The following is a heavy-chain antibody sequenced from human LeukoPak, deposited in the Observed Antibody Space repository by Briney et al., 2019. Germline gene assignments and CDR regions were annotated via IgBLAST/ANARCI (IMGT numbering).Heavy chain of an antibody. D-gene: IGHD6-19*01. Sequence: GGSLRLSCAASGFTFSSYAMSWVRQAPGKGLEWVSAISGSGGSTYYADSVKGRFTISRDNSKNTLYLQMNSLRAEDTAVYYCAKRTTVSSGLLRSYYYYYGMDVWGQGTTVTVSS. J-gene: IGHJ6*02. CDR1: GFTFSSYA. CDR2: ISGSGGST. V-gene: IGHV3-23*01. CDR3: AKRTTVSSGLLRSYYYYYGMDV.